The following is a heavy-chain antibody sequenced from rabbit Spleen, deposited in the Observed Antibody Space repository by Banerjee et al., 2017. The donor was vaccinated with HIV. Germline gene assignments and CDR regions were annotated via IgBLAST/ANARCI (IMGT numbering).Heavy chain of an antibody. Sequence: QEQLVESGGGLVRPEGSPKLSCTASGFSFSSSDYICWVRQAPGKGLEWISCIAGSSSGFTYSATWAKGRFTISKTSSTTVTLQMTSLTAADTATYFCARDTATSFSSYGMDLWGQGTLVTVS. CDR2: IAGSSSGFT. CDR3: ARDTATSFSSYGMDL. D-gene: IGHD1-1*01. V-gene: IGHV1S45*01. CDR1: GFSFSSSDY. J-gene: IGHJ6*01.